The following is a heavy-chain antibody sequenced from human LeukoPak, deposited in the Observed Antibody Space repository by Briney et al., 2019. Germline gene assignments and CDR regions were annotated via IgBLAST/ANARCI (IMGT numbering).Heavy chain of an antibody. Sequence: GGSLRLSCAASGVTFSSYGWHWVRQATGKGLEWVAFKRYDESKEYYADSVKGRFTISRDNSKNTLYLQMSSLRVEDTAVYHCVKDYLVEAQRVYYFDYWGQGSLVTVSS. V-gene: IGHV3-30*02. CDR3: VKDYLVEAQRVYYFDY. D-gene: IGHD1-26*01. CDR1: GVTFSSYG. CDR2: KRYDESKE. J-gene: IGHJ4*02.